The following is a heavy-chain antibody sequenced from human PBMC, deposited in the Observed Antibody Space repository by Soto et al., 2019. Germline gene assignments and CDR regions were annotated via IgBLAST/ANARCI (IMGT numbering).Heavy chain of an antibody. CDR2: ISSSSSTI. CDR3: ARDCPPGWHFDY. V-gene: IGHV3-48*02. D-gene: IGHD6-19*01. CDR1: EFTFSSNS. J-gene: IGHJ4*02. Sequence: EAQLVESGGGLVQPGGSLRLSCAASEFTFSSNSMNWVRQAPGKGLEWISDISSSSSTIYYADSVRGRFTISRDNAKNLLYLQMNSLRDEHTAVYYCARDCPPGWHFDYWCQGTLVTVSS.